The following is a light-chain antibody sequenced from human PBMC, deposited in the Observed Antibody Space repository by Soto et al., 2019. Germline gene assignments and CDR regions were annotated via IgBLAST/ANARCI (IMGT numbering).Light chain of an antibody. V-gene: IGLV1-40*01. CDR3: QSYDSSLSGWL. J-gene: IGLJ3*02. CDR1: SSNIRADYD. CDR2: ANI. Sequence: QSVLTQPPSVSGAPGQRVTISCTGSSSNIRADYDIHWYQHLPGTAPKLLIYANINRPSGVPDRFSGSKSGTSASLAITELQAEDEADYYCQSYDSSLSGWLFGGGTKLIVL.